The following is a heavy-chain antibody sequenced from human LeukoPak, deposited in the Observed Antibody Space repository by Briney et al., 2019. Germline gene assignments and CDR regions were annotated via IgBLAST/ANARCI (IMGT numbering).Heavy chain of an antibody. CDR2: MYYSGST. V-gene: IGHV4-39*01. Sequence: NTSETLSLTCTVSGGSISSSSYYWGWIRQTPGKGLEWIGTMYYSGSTNYNPSLKSRVTLSIDTPKNQFSLRLSSVTAADTAVYYCASKSTAWTIDYWGQGTLVPVSS. CDR3: ASKSTAWTIDY. D-gene: IGHD3/OR15-3a*01. J-gene: IGHJ4*02. CDR1: GGSISSSSYY.